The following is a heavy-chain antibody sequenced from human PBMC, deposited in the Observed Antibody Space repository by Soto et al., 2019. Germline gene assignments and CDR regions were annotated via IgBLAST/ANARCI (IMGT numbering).Heavy chain of an antibody. CDR2: IYPGDSDR. V-gene: IGHV5-51*01. Sequence: VESVKISGKASGYSFTSNCIGWVPQRPCKGLEWMGAIYPGDSDRRYSPSFHGQVTISAGKSISTAYLQWSSLKASDTAMYYCARHRWGMWFRFGMDVWGQGTTVTVSS. D-gene: IGHD3-16*01. J-gene: IGHJ6*02. CDR1: GYSFTSNC. CDR3: ARHRWGMWFRFGMDV.